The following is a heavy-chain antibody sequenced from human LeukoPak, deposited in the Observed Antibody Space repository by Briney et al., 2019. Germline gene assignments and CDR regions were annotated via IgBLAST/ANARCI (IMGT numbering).Heavy chain of an antibody. V-gene: IGHV1-2*02. Sequence: ASVKVSCKASGYTFTGYYIHWVRQAPGQGLEWMGWTNPNSGATNYAQKFQGRVTITRNTSISTAYMELSSLRSEDTAVYYCAREYYDFWSGYYTTNWFDPWGQGTLVTVSS. CDR1: GYTFTGYY. D-gene: IGHD3-3*01. J-gene: IGHJ5*02. CDR2: TNPNSGAT. CDR3: AREYYDFWSGYYTTNWFDP.